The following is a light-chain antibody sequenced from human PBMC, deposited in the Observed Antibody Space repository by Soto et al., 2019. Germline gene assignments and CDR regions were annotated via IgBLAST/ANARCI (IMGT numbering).Light chain of an antibody. Sequence: EIVLPQSPGTMSLSPGGRATLSGRASPSVSSNLAWYQQKPGQAHRLLIYGASTRATGIPARFSGSGSGTEFTLTISSLQSEEFAVYYCQQYNNWPWTFGKGNKVDIK. J-gene: IGKJ1*01. V-gene: IGKV3-15*01. CDR3: QQYNNWPWT. CDR1: PSVSSN. CDR2: GAS.